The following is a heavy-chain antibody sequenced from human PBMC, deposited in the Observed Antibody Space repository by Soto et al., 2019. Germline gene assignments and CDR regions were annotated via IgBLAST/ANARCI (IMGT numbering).Heavy chain of an antibody. Sequence: GGSLRLSCTASGFTFSNAWMNWVRQTSGKGLEWVGRIKNKADGYAAAYAASVRGRFAISRDDSKNTAYLQMNSLKTEDTALYYCTRTMPGYYMDVWGKGTTVTVSS. CDR3: TRTMPGYYMDV. J-gene: IGHJ6*03. V-gene: IGHV3-73*01. CDR1: GFTFSNAW. CDR2: IKNKADGYAA. D-gene: IGHD2-2*01.